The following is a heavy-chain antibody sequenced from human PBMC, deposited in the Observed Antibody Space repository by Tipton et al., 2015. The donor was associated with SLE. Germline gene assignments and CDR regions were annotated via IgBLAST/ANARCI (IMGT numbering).Heavy chain of an antibody. V-gene: IGHV6-1*01. CDR2: TYYRSKWYN. CDR1: GDSVSSNSAA. D-gene: IGHD5-18*01. CDR3: SCGYSYGFDY. Sequence: VKPSQTLSLTCATSGDSVSSNSAAWNWIRQSPSRGLEWLGRTYYRSKWYNDYAVSVKSRITINPDTSKNQFSLQLNSVTAADTAVYYCSCGYSYGFDYWGQGTLVTVSS. J-gene: IGHJ4*02.